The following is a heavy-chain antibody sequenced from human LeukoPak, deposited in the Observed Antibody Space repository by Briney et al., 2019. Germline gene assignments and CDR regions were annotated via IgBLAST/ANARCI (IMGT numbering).Heavy chain of an antibody. Sequence: TGGSLRLSCAASGFTFSSYWMSWVRQAPGKGLEWVVNIKQDGSEKYYADSVKGRFTISRDNSKNTLYLQMNSLRAEDTAVYYCAKIGSGSYFVDYWGQGTLVTVSS. CDR2: IKQDGSEK. J-gene: IGHJ4*02. V-gene: IGHV3-7*01. D-gene: IGHD1-26*01. CDR1: GFTFSSYW. CDR3: AKIGSGSYFVDY.